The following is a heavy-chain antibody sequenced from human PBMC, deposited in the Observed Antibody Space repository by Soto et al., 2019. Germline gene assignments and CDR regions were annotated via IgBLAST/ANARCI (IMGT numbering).Heavy chain of an antibody. D-gene: IGHD5-12*01. CDR1: GYTFTANY. Sequence: QVQLVQPGVEVKRPGASVKVSCKASGYTFTANYMHWVRQAPGQGLEWMGWINPNSGVTYYAPKFQGRVTMTRDTSISTASVALRGLKADDTDVYYGAIANSGDDDEFDSWGQETLVTVSS. V-gene: IGHV1-2*02. J-gene: IGHJ4*02. CDR3: AIANSGDDDEFDS. CDR2: INPNSGVT.